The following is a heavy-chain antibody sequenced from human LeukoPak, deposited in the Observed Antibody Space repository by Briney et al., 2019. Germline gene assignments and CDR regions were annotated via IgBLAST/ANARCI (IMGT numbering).Heavy chain of an antibody. CDR2: IRYDGSNK. CDR1: GFTFSNYG. CDR3: AREIAGDLYSPNYFDY. D-gene: IGHD3-10*01. J-gene: IGHJ4*02. Sequence: GGSLRLSCAASGFTFSNYGMQWVRQAPGKGLEWVAFIRYDGSNKFYADSVKGRFTISRDNSKNTLYLQMNSLRAEDTAVYYCAREIAGDLYSPNYFDYWGQGTLVTVSS. V-gene: IGHV3-30*02.